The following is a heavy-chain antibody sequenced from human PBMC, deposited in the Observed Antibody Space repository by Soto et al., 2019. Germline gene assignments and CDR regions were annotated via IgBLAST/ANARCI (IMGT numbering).Heavy chain of an antibody. V-gene: IGHV1-18*01. CDR3: ARDLARDSSGWYNWFDP. CDR1: GYTFTSYG. D-gene: IGHD6-19*01. J-gene: IGHJ5*02. Sequence: ASVKVSCKASGYTFTSYGISWVRQAPGQGLEWMGWISAYNGNTNYAQKFQGRVTMTRNTSISTAYMELSSLRSEDTAVYYCARDLARDSSGWYNWFDPWGQG. CDR2: ISAYNGNT.